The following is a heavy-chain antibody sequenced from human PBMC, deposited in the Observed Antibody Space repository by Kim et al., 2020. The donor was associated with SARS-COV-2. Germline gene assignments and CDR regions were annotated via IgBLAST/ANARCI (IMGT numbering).Heavy chain of an antibody. CDR3: ARVWKAVVDAFDI. D-gene: IGHD6-19*01. V-gene: IGHV3-11*01. CDR2: ISSSGSTI. Sequence: GGSLRLSCAASGFTFSDYYMSWIRQAPGKGLEWVSYISSSGSTIYYADSVKGRFTISRDNAKNSLYLQMNSLRAEDTAVYYCARVWKAVVDAFDIWGQGTMVTVSS. CDR1: GFTFSDYY. J-gene: IGHJ3*02.